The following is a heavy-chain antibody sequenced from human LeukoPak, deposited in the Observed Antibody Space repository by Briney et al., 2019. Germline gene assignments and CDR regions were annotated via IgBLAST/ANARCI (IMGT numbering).Heavy chain of an antibody. Sequence: ASVKVSCKASGYTLTSYGISWVRQAPGQGLEWMGWISAYNGNTNYAQKLQGRVTMTTDTSTSTAYMELRSLRSDDTAVYYCARVPSYDSRRVQPGFFDYWGQGTLVTVSS. CDR3: ARVPSYDSRRVQPGFFDY. CDR1: GYTLTSYG. J-gene: IGHJ4*02. CDR2: ISAYNGNT. D-gene: IGHD3-22*01. V-gene: IGHV1-18*01.